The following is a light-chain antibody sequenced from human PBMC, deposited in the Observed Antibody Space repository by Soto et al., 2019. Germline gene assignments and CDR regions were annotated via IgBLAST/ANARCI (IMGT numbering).Light chain of an antibody. CDR2: GAS. V-gene: IGKV3-15*01. CDR3: QQYNNWPRT. CDR1: QSVSSN. Sequence: EIVMTQSPATLSVSPGERAALSCRASQSVSSNFAWYQQKPGQAPRLLIFGASTRASGIPARFSGSGSGTEFTLTISSLHSEDFAVYYCQQYNNWPRTFGQGTKVDIK. J-gene: IGKJ1*01.